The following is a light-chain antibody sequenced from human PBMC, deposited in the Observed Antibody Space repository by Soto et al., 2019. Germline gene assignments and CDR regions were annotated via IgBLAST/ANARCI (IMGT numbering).Light chain of an antibody. CDR1: QSVRSN. V-gene: IGKV3D-15*01. Sequence: EIVMTQSPATLSVSAGERATLSCRARQSVRSNLAWYQQKPGQAPRLLIYDASTRATGIPARFSGSGSGTEFILTISSLQSEDFGVYYWQQYNNWPPITFGQGTRLEIK. CDR2: DAS. CDR3: QQYNNWPPIT. J-gene: IGKJ5*01.